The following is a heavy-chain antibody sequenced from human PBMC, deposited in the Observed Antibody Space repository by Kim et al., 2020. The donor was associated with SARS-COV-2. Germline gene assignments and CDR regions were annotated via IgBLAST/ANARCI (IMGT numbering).Heavy chain of an antibody. Sequence: GGSLRLSCAASGFTFDDYAMHWVRQAPGKGLEWVSGISWNSGTIDYLDSVRGRFTISRDNAKNSLSLEMKSLTVDDTAFYYCAKGGVARGVISWWGPTTYYFDYWGRGILVTVSS. D-gene: IGHD3-10*01. J-gene: IGHJ4*01. CDR3: AKGGVARGVISWWGPTTYYFDY. CDR1: GFTFDDYA. CDR2: ISWNSGTI. V-gene: IGHV3-9*01.